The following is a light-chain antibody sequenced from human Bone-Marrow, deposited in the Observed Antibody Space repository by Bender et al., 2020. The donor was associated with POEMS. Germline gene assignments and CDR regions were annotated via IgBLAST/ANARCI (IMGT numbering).Light chain of an antibody. CDR1: SSDVGIYNL. V-gene: IGLV2-14*02. CDR3: SSYTSSDTLV. J-gene: IGLJ3*02. CDR2: DVT. Sequence: QSALTQPASVSGSPGQSITISCTGTSSDVGIYNLVSWYQQHPGQAPKLLIYDVTKRPSGVSTRFSGSKSGNTASLTISGLQAEDEADYYCSSYTSSDTLVFGGGTKLTVL.